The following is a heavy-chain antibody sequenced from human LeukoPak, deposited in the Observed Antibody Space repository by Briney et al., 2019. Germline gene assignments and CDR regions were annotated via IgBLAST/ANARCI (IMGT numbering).Heavy chain of an antibody. D-gene: IGHD4-11*01. Sequence: PGGSLRLSCAASGFTFSGYWMHWVRQAPGKGLVWVSRINRDGSSTNYADSVKGRFTISRDNAKNTLYLQMKSLRAEDTAVYYCVSRDYLADYWGQGTLVTVSS. CDR1: GFTFSGYW. CDR3: VSRDYLADY. V-gene: IGHV3-74*01. CDR2: INRDGSST. J-gene: IGHJ4*02.